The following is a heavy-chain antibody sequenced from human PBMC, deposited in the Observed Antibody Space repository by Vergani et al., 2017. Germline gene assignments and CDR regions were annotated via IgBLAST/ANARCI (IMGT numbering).Heavy chain of an antibody. CDR2: IIPVLGIA. V-gene: IGHV1-69*04. D-gene: IGHD6-6*01. CDR1: GDTFTRYA. J-gene: IGHJ6*02. Sequence: QVQLVQSGAEVKKPGSSVKVSCKASGDTFTRYAINWVRQAPGQGLEWMGRIIPVLGIATYAHKFQGRVTITADKSASTAYMELSSLRADDTAVYYCARVEGNSSGYYYYGMDVWGQGTTVTVSS. CDR3: ARVEGNSSGYYYYGMDV.